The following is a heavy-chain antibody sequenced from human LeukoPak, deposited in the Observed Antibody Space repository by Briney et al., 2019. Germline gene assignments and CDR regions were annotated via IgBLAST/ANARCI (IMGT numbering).Heavy chain of an antibody. J-gene: IGHJ4*02. CDR3: ARGWADIVVVPAASFDY. D-gene: IGHD2-2*01. Sequence: PSETLSPTCAVYGGSFSGYYWSWIRQPPGKGLEWIGEINHSGSTNYNPSLKSRVTISVDTSKNQFSLRLSSVTAADTAVYYCARGWADIVVVPAASFDYWGQGTLVTVSS. CDR1: GGSFSGYY. V-gene: IGHV4-34*01. CDR2: INHSGST.